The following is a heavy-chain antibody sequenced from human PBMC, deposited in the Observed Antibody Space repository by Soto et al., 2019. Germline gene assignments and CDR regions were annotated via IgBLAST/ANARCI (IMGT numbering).Heavy chain of an antibody. Sequence: EVQLLESGGGLVQPGGSLRLSCAASGFTFSSYAMTWVRQAPGKGLEWVSTLSGSGGSTYYADSVKGRFTISRENSRNTLYLQMNSRRDEDTAVYYCAKGDSVGIVGTTFPYWGQGTLVTVSS. CDR1: GFTFSSYA. J-gene: IGHJ4*02. V-gene: IGHV3-23*01. CDR3: AKGDSVGIVGTTFPY. CDR2: LSGSGGST. D-gene: IGHD1-26*01.